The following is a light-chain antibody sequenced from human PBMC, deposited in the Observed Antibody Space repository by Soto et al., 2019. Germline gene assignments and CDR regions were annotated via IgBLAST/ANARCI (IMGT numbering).Light chain of an antibody. CDR1: QSINVW. Sequence: DIQMSQSPSTLPASVGDRVTITCRASQSINVWLAWYQHKPGQAPKLLIYDASNLESGVPSRFTGSGSETEFTLTISSLQPDDFATYYCQQYNSYSRTFGQGTKVEIK. J-gene: IGKJ1*01. CDR2: DAS. V-gene: IGKV1-5*01. CDR3: QQYNSYSRT.